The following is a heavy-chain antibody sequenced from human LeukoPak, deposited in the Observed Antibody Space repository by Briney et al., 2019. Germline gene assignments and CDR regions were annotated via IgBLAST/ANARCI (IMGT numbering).Heavy chain of an antibody. D-gene: IGHD2-8*01. CDR3: ARVEGGNIVLMVYASYYFDY. CDR1: GYTFTGYY. Sequence: ASVKVSCKASGYTFTGYYMHWVRQAPGQGLEWMGWINPNSGGTNYAQKFQGRVTMTRDTSISTAYMELRSLRSDDTAVYYCARVEGGNIVLMVYASYYFDYWGQGTLVTVSS. CDR2: INPNSGGT. V-gene: IGHV1-2*02. J-gene: IGHJ4*02.